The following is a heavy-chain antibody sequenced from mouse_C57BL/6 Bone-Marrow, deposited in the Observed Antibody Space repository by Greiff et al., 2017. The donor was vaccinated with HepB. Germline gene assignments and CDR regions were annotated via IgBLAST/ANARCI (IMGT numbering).Heavy chain of an antibody. CDR1: GYTFTDYN. D-gene: IGHD1-1*01. Sequence: EVKLVESGPELVKPGASVKMSCKASGYTFTDYNMHWVKQSHGKSLEWIGYINPNNGGTSYNQKFKGKATLTVNKSSSTAYMELRSLTSEDSAVYYCATIYYYGSAWGQGTTLTVSS. V-gene: IGHV1-22*01. CDR3: ATIYYYGSA. J-gene: IGHJ2*01. CDR2: INPNNGGT.